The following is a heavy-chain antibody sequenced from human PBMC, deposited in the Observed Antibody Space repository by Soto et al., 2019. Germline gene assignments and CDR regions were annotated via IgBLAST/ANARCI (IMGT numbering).Heavy chain of an antibody. CDR1: GYTFTSYY. V-gene: IGHV1-46*03. J-gene: IGHJ3*02. D-gene: IGHD5-12*01. Sequence: ASVKVSCKASGYTFTSYYMHWVRQAPGQGLEWMGIINPSGGSTSYAQKFQGRVTMTRDTSTSTVYMELSSLRSEDTAVYYCARGASIVATISRAFDIWGQGTMVTVSS. CDR2: INPSGGST. CDR3: ARGASIVATISRAFDI.